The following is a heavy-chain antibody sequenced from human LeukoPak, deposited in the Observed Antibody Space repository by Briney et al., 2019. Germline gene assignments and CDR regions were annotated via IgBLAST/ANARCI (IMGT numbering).Heavy chain of an antibody. V-gene: IGHV3-23*01. D-gene: IGHD6-13*01. Sequence: PGGSLRLSCAASGFIFDSCALSWVRQAPGRGLEWVSGIGAIGGTTYYADSVKGRFTISRDNSKNTLYLQMNSLRVGDTAVYYCAKSFGYSRSWFDNWGQGTLVTVSS. CDR2: IGAIGGTT. CDR1: GFIFDSCA. J-gene: IGHJ4*02. CDR3: AKSFGYSRSWFDN.